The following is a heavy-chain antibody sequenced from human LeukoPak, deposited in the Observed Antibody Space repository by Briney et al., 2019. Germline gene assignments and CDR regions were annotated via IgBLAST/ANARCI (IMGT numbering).Heavy chain of an antibody. CDR3: TRDVPRSSGYPDN. CDR2: IYYSGST. CDR1: GGSISSGGYF. Sequence: SETLSLTCTVSGGSISSGGYFWSWIRQHPGKGLEWIGYIYYSGSTYYNPSLKSRVTISVDTSKNQFSLKLSSVTAADTAVYYCTRDVPRSSGYPDNWGQGTLVTVSS. V-gene: IGHV4-31*03. J-gene: IGHJ4*02. D-gene: IGHD3-22*01.